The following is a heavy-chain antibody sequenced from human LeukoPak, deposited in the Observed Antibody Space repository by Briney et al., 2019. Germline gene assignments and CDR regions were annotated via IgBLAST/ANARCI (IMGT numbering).Heavy chain of an antibody. CDR2: INHSGST. CDR3: ARVSAQIFWSGYYIRGFDY. V-gene: IGHV4-34*01. D-gene: IGHD3-3*01. J-gene: IGHJ4*02. Sequence: SETLSPTCAVYGGSFSGYYWSWIRQPPGKGLEWIGEINHSGSTNYNPSLKSRVTISVDTSKNQFPLKLSSVTAADTAVYYCARVSAQIFWSGYYIRGFDYWGQGTLVTVSS. CDR1: GGSFSGYY.